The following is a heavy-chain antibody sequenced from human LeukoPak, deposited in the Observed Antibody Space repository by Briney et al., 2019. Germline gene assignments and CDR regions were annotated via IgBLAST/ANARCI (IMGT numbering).Heavy chain of an antibody. CDR1: GFTFSNAW. CDR2: IKSKTDGGTT. V-gene: IGHV3-15*01. CDR3: TTPYYDFWSGPLDYYYMDV. Sequence: GGSLRLSCAASGFTFSNAWMSWVRQAPGKGLEWVGRIKSKTDGGTTDYAAPVKGRFTISRDDSKNTLYLQMNSLKTEDTAVYCCTTPYYDFWSGPLDYYYMDVWGKGTTVTVSS. D-gene: IGHD3-3*01. J-gene: IGHJ6*03.